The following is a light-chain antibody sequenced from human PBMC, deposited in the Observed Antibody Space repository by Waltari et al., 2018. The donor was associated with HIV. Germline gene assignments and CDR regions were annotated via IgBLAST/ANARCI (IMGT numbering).Light chain of an antibody. Sequence: QSVLTQPPSASGTPGQRVAISCSGSSSNIGSNYVYWYQQLPGTAPKILINRSNQRPSGVPGRFSGSKSGTSASLAISAFRSEDEADYYCATWEDSLSGPVFGGGTKLTVL. CDR2: RSN. V-gene: IGLV1-47*01. J-gene: IGLJ3*02. CDR3: ATWEDSLSGPV. CDR1: SSNIGSNY.